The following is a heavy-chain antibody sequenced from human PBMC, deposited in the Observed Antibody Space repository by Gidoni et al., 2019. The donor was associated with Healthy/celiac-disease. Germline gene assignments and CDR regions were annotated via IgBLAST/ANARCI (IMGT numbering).Heavy chain of an antibody. CDR2: SNTNTGNP. CDR1: GYTFTTYA. CDR3: ATRPLTRTVTPSYFDY. V-gene: IGHV7-4-1*02. J-gene: IGHJ4*02. Sequence: VQLVQSGSELKKHGASVKVSCKASGYTFTTYAMTWVRQAPGQGLEWMGWSNTNTGNPTYAQGFTGRFVFSLDTSVSTAYLQISSLKAEDTAVYYCATRPLTRTVTPSYFDYWGQGTLVTVSS. D-gene: IGHD4-17*01.